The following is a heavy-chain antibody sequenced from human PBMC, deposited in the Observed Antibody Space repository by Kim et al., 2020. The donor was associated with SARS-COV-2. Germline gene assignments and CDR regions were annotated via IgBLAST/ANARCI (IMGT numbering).Heavy chain of an antibody. CDR1: GYTFTSYD. CDR3: VRFLGHYYGMDV. D-gene: IGHD3-3*01. V-gene: IGHV1-8*01. Sequence: ASVKVSCKASGYTFTSYDINWVRQATGQGLEWMGWMNPNSGNTDYAQKFQGRVTMTRNTSISTAYMELSSLRSEDTAVYYCVRFLGHYYGMDVWGQGTTVTVSS. CDR2: MNPNSGNT. J-gene: IGHJ6*02.